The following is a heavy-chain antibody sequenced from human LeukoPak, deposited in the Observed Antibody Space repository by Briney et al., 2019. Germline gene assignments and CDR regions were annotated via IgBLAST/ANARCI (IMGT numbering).Heavy chain of an antibody. Sequence: PGGSLRLSCAASGFTFSSYAMSWVRQAPGKGLEWVSAISGSGGSTYYADSVKGRFTTSRDNSKNTLYLQMNSLRAEDTAVYYCAKRNYSSSWYTKGQFDYWGQGTLVTVSS. CDR3: AKRNYSSSWYTKGQFDY. D-gene: IGHD6-13*01. CDR1: GFTFSSYA. J-gene: IGHJ4*02. CDR2: ISGSGGST. V-gene: IGHV3-23*01.